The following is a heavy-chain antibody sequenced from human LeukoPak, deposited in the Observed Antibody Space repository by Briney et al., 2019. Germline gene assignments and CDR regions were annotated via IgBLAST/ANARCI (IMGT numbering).Heavy chain of an antibody. Sequence: GGSLRLSCAASGFTFSSYSMNWVRQAPGKGLEWVGFIASKTYGGTAEYAASVKGRFTISRDDSKSIAYLQMNSLKTEDTAVYFCSRDQTPYYWGQGALVTVSS. J-gene: IGHJ4*02. V-gene: IGHV3-49*04. CDR2: IASKTYGGTA. CDR3: SRDQTPYY. CDR1: GFTFSSYS.